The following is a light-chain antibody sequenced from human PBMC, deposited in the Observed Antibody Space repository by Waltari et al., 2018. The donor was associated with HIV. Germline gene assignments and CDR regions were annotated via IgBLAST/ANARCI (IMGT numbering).Light chain of an antibody. Sequence: EIVLTQSPGTLSFSPGERATLSCRASQSVSNNYLAWYQQKTGRAPRLLIYGASSRATGSPDRFSGSGSGTDFTLTISRLEPEDFAVYYCQQYGTSPLTFGGGTNVDMK. CDR3: QQYGTSPLT. CDR2: GAS. V-gene: IGKV3-20*01. J-gene: IGKJ4*01. CDR1: QSVSNNY.